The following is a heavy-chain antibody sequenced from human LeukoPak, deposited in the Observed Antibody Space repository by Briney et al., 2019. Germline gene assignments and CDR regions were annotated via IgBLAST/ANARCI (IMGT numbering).Heavy chain of an antibody. CDR2: ISYDGSNK. J-gene: IGHJ3*01. CDR1: GFTFSSYA. CDR3: VQEGPRGLAFDV. V-gene: IGHV3-30-3*01. Sequence: GGSLRLSCAASGFTFSSYAMHWVRQAPGKGLEWVAVISYDGSNKYYADSVKGRFTISRDNSKNTLYLQMNSLRAEDSAVYYCVQEGPRGLAFDVWGQGTKVTVSS.